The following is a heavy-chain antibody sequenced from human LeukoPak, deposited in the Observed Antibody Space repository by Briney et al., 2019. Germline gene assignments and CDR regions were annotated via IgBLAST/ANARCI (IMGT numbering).Heavy chain of an antibody. CDR3: ASPPAGTFGGGPSGY. D-gene: IGHD3-16*01. Sequence: GGSLRLSCAASGFTFDDYAMHWVRQAPGKGLEWVSLISGDGGSTYYADSVKGRFTISRDNSKNSLYLQMNSLRTEDTALYYCASPPAGTFGGGPSGYWGQGTLVTVSS. CDR1: GFTFDDYA. V-gene: IGHV3-43*02. CDR2: ISGDGGST. J-gene: IGHJ4*02.